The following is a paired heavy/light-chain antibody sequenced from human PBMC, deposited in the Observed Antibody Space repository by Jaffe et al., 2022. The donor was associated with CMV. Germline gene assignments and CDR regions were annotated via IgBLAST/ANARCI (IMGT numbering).Heavy chain of an antibody. D-gene: IGHD2-15*01. CDR2: LSGGDATT. V-gene: IGHV3-23*04. CDR3: ARGWLDV. Sequence: EVQVVESGGGLVQPGGSLRLSCAASGFTCSNYFMGWVRQAPGKGLEWVSGLSGGDATTYYADSVKGRFTISRDNSKNMVYLQMNSLRAEDTAVYYCARGWLDVWGQGTMITVSS. CDR1: GFTCSNYF. J-gene: IGHJ3*01.
Light chain of an antibody. Sequence: DIQMAQSPSSLSASVGDRVTITCRASQGIRNDLGWYQQKPGKAPKRLISVASSLQSGVPSRFSGSGSGTEFTLTISSLQPEDFATYYCLQYNNYPWTFGQGTKVEIK. CDR1: QGIRND. J-gene: IGKJ1*01. CDR3: LQYNNYPWT. V-gene: IGKV1-17*01. CDR2: VAS.